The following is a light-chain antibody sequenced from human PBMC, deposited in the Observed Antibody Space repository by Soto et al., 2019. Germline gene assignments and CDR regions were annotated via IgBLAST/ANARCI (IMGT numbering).Light chain of an antibody. CDR2: GAS. J-gene: IGKJ2*01. Sequence: EIVLTQSPGTLSLSPGERATLSCRASQSDTSSYLAWYQKKPGQAPRLLIYGASNRANGIPDRFSGSGSGTDFTLTISNLEPEDFAVYYCQQYGSSPYTFGQGTKLEIK. CDR3: QQYGSSPYT. V-gene: IGKV3-20*01. CDR1: QSDTSSY.